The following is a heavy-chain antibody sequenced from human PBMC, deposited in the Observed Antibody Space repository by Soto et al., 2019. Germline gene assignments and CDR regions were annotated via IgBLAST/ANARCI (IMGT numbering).Heavy chain of an antibody. J-gene: IGHJ3*02. V-gene: IGHV1-8*01. Sequence: GASVKVSCKASGYTFTSYDINCVRQAAGQGIEWMGWMNPNSGNTGYAQKFQGRVTMTRNTSISTAYMELSSLRSEDTAVYYCARVRADWPDAFDIWGQGTMVTLSS. CDR1: GYTFTSYD. CDR3: ARVRADWPDAFDI. CDR2: MNPNSGNT. D-gene: IGHD3-10*01.